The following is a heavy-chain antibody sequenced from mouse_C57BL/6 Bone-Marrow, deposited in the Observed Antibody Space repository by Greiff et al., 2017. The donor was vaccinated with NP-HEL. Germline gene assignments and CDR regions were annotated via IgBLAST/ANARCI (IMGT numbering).Heavy chain of an antibody. Sequence: VQLQQSGPELVKPGASVKIPCKASGYTFTDYNMDWVKQSHGKSLEWIGDINPNNGGTNYNQKFKGKATLTVDKSSSTAYMELRSLTSEDTAVYYCARELYYDYDVYYFDYWGQGTTLTVSS. J-gene: IGHJ2*01. CDR1: GYTFTDYN. CDR3: ARELYYDYDVYYFDY. V-gene: IGHV1-18*01. D-gene: IGHD2-4*01. CDR2: INPNNGGT.